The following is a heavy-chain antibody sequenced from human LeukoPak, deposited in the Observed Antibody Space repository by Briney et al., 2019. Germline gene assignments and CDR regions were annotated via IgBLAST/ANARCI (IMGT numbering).Heavy chain of an antibody. J-gene: IGHJ4*02. Sequence: GSLRLSCAASGFTFSSYAMSWVRQAPGKGLEWVAVISYDGSNKYYADSVKGRFTISRDNSKNTLYLQMNSLRAEDTAVYYCARDPQQLVPSYYFDYWGQGTLVTVSS. CDR2: ISYDGSNK. V-gene: IGHV3-30-3*01. CDR3: ARDPQQLVPSYYFDY. CDR1: GFTFSSYA. D-gene: IGHD6-13*01.